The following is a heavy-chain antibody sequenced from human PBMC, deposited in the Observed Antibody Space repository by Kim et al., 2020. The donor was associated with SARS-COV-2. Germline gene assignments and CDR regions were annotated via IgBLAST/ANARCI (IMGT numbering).Heavy chain of an antibody. Sequence: SETLSLTCTVSGGSISSGGYYWSWIRQHPGKGLEWIGYTYYRRSTNNNPSLKSRVTISVDTSKNQFSLKLSSVTAADTAVYYCARVSSSWYEEDYFDYWGQGTLVTVSS. D-gene: IGHD6-13*01. V-gene: IGHV4-31*03. CDR1: GGSISSGGYY. J-gene: IGHJ4*02. CDR2: TYYRRST. CDR3: ARVSSSWYEEDYFDY.